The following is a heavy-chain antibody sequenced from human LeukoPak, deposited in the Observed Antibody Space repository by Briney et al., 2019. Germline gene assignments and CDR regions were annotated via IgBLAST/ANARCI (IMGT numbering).Heavy chain of an antibody. CDR3: ARGSYLYYMDV. CDR1: GGSISSGSYY. D-gene: IGHD3-16*02. CDR2: IYTSGST. Sequence: ASETLSLTCTVSGGSISSGSYYWSWIRQPAGKGLEWIGRIYTSGSTNYNPSLKSRVTISVDTSKNQFSLKLSSVTAADTAVYYCARGSYLYYMDVWGKGTTVTISS. J-gene: IGHJ6*03. V-gene: IGHV4-61*02.